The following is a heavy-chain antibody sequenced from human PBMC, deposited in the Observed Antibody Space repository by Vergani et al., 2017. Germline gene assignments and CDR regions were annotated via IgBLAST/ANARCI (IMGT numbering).Heavy chain of an antibody. Sequence: QVQVVQSGAEVKKSGASVKVSCKTSGYTFSNYYMHWVRQAPGQGLEWIGIINPSGGHTNYAQKFQGRVTMTRDTSTSTVYMELSSLRSYDTAIYYCARGDYGILTGYRYWGQGTLVTVSA. V-gene: IGHV1-46*03. J-gene: IGHJ4*02. CDR2: INPSGGHT. D-gene: IGHD3-9*01. CDR3: ARGDYGILTGYRY. CDR1: GYTFSNYY.